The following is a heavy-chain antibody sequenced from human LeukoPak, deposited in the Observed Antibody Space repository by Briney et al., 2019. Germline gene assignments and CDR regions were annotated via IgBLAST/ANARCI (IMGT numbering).Heavy chain of an antibody. D-gene: IGHD3-22*01. V-gene: IGHV4-61*02. CDR2: IYTSGST. Sequence: SKTLSLTCTVSGGSISSGSYYWSWLRQPAGKGLEWIGRIYTSGSTNYNPSLKSRVPISVDTSKHQFSLKLSSVTAADTAVYYCARNPYYYDSSGLIDYWGQGTLVTVSS. J-gene: IGHJ4*02. CDR1: GGSISSGSYY. CDR3: ARNPYYYDSSGLIDY.